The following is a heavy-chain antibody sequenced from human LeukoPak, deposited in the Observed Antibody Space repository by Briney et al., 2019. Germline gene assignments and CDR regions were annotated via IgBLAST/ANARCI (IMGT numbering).Heavy chain of an antibody. D-gene: IGHD2-15*01. Sequence: GRSLRLSCAASGFTFSSYAMHWVRQAPGKGLEWVAVISCDGSNKYYADSVKGRFTISRDNSKNTLYLQMNSLRAEDTAVYYCARALISGAFMDVWGQGTTVTVSS. J-gene: IGHJ6*02. CDR3: ARALISGAFMDV. CDR2: ISCDGSNK. V-gene: IGHV3-30-3*01. CDR1: GFTFSSYA.